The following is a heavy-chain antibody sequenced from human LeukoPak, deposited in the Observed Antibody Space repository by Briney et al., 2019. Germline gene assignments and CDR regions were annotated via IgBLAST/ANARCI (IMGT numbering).Heavy chain of an antibody. CDR2: LSGSGAGT. CDR3: AKAELGVDTFFDY. V-gene: IGHV3-23*01. J-gene: IGHJ4*02. D-gene: IGHD3-3*01. CDR1: GFTFSTYG. Sequence: PGGSQRLSCAASGFTFSTYGMHWVRQAPGRGLEWVATLSGSGAGTYYSDSVQGRFTISRDNSKRTLFLQMNSLRAEDTAFYYCAKAELGVDTFFDYWGQGTLVTVSS.